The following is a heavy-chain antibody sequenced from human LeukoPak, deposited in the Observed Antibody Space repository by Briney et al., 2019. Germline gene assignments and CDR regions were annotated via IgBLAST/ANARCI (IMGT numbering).Heavy chain of an antibody. J-gene: IGHJ4*02. CDR3: ARENFQY. Sequence: PGGSLRRSCAASGFTFSSYWMNWVRQAPGKGLEWVANIKPDGSDESYVDSVKGRFTISRDNAKNSLYLQMNSLRAEDTAVYYCARENFQYWAQGTLVTVSS. V-gene: IGHV3-7*04. CDR1: GFTFSSYW. CDR2: IKPDGSDE.